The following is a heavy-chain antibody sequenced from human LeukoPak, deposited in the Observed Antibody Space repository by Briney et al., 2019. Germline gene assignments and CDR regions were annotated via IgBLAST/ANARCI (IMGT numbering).Heavy chain of an antibody. V-gene: IGHV3-13*01. Sequence: PGGSLRLSCAASGFTFSSYDMHWVRQATGKGLEWVSAIGTAGDTYYPGSVKGRFTISRENAKNSLYLQMNSLRAGDTAVYYCARDQTFTSCYTPKRYWGQGTLATVSS. CDR1: GFTFSSYD. CDR3: ARDQTFTSCYTPKRY. CDR2: IGTAGDT. J-gene: IGHJ4*02. D-gene: IGHD2-2*02.